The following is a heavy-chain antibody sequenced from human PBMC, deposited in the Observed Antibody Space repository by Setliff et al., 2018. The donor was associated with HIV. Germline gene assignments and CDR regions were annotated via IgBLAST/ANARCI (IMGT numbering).Heavy chain of an antibody. CDR3: TADRASVWYGH. D-gene: IGHD6-19*01. CDR2: FYTSGST. Sequence: SETLSLTCTVSGGSITSGSYYWSWIRQPAGKGLEWIGRFYTSGSTNYNPSLKSRVTMSVDTSKNQFSLRLRSMAAADAATYYCTADRASVWYGHWGQGTLVTVSS. V-gene: IGHV4-61*02. J-gene: IGHJ5*02. CDR1: GGSITSGSYY.